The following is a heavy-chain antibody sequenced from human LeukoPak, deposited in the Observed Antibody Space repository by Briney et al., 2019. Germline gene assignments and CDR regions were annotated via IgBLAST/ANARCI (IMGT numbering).Heavy chain of an antibody. Sequence: GGSLRLSCAATGFTFSSYSMNWVRQAPGKGLEWVSSITSSSSYIYYADSVKGRFTISRDNARNSLSLQMNSLRAEDTAVYYCARYRFVVGATDSFDIWGQGTMVTVSS. CDR2: ITSSSSYI. CDR1: GFTFSSYS. CDR3: ARYRFVVGATDSFDI. J-gene: IGHJ3*02. V-gene: IGHV3-21*01. D-gene: IGHD1-26*01.